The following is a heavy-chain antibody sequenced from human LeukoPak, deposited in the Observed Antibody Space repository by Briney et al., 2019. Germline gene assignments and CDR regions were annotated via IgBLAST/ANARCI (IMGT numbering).Heavy chain of an antibody. V-gene: IGHV5-51*01. CDR2: IYPGDSDT. CDR3: ARPRVGATPDDAFDI. CDR1: GYSFTSYW. D-gene: IGHD1-26*01. Sequence: GESLKISCQGSGYSFTSYWIGWVRQMPGKGLEWMGIIYPGDSDTRYSPSFQGQVTISADKSISTAYLQWSSLKASDTAMYYCARPRVGATPDDAFDIWGQGTMVTVSS. J-gene: IGHJ3*02.